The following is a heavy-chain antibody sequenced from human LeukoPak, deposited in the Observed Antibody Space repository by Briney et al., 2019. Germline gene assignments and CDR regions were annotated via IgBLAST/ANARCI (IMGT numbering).Heavy chain of an antibody. Sequence: PSETLSLTCAVSGDSISSSYWWSWVCQPPGEGLEWIGEIYHSGSTTYNPSLKSRVTISVDKAKNQFSLKLSSVTAADTAVYYCARVRGRGYCSSTSCSDFDYWGQGTLVTVSS. CDR2: IYHSGST. J-gene: IGHJ4*02. CDR3: ARVRGRGYCSSTSCSDFDY. CDR1: GDSISSSYW. D-gene: IGHD2-2*01. V-gene: IGHV4-4*02.